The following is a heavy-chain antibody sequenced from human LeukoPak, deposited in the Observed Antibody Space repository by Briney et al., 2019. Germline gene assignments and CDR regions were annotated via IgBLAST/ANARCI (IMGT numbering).Heavy chain of an antibody. CDR2: IYPGDSDT. CDR1: GYNFPNYW. J-gene: IGHJ5*02. Sequence: GESLKISCKASGYNFPNYWIAWVREMPGKGLELMGIIYPGDSDTRYSPSFQGQVTISADKSITTAYLQWSSLKASDSAMSYCTRRRYGDGDYWFDPWGQGTLVNVSS. V-gene: IGHV5-51*01. D-gene: IGHD4-17*01. CDR3: TRRRYGDGDYWFDP.